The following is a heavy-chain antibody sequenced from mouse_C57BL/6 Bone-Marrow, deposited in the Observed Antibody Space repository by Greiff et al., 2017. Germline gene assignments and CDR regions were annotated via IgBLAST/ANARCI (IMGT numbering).Heavy chain of an antibody. Sequence: VQLQESGAELVRPGASVTLSCKASGYTFTDYEMHWVKQTPVHGLEWIGAIDPETGGTAYNQKFKGKAILTADKSSSTAYMELRSLTSEDSAVYYCTIPLLYYDYLVFAYWGQGTLVTDSA. J-gene: IGHJ3*01. CDR3: TIPLLYYDYLVFAY. CDR2: IDPETGGT. CDR1: GYTFTDYE. V-gene: IGHV1-15*01. D-gene: IGHD2-4*01.